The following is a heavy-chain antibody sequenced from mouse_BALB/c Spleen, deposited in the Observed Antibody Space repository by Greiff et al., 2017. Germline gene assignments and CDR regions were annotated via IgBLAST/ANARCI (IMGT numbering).Heavy chain of an antibody. CDR1: GFTFSSYG. CDR3: AREAARATYFDY. J-gene: IGHJ2*01. CDR2: ISSGGSYT. V-gene: IGHV5-6*01. D-gene: IGHD3-1*01. Sequence: EVQLVESGGDLVKPGGSLKLSCAASGFTFSSYGMSWVRQTPDKRLEWVATISSGGSYTYYPDSVKGRFTISRDNAKNTLYLQMSSLKSEDTAMYYCAREAARATYFDYWGQGTTLTVSS.